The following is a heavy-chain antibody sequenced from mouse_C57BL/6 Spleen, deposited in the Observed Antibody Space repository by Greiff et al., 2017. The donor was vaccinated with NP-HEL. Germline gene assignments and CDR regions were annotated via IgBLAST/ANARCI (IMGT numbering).Heavy chain of an antibody. CDR2: IDPSDSYT. Sequence: VQLKQPGAELVMPGASVKLSCKASGYTFTSYWMHWVKQRPGQGLEWIGEIDPSDSYTNYNQKFKGKSTLTVDKSSSTAYMQLSSLTSEDSAVYYCARVGGYSSVAYWGQGTLVTVSA. CDR3: ARVGGYSSVAY. J-gene: IGHJ3*01. V-gene: IGHV1-69*01. CDR1: GYTFTSYW. D-gene: IGHD2-3*01.